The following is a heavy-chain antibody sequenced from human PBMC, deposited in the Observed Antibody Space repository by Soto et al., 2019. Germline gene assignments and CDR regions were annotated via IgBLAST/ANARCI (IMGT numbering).Heavy chain of an antibody. J-gene: IGHJ5*02. V-gene: IGHV4-31*03. Sequence: QVQLQESGPGLVKPSQTLSLTCTVSGGSISSGGYYWSWIRQHPGKGLEWIGYIYYSGSTYYNPSLKSRVTISVDTSKNQFSLKLRSVTAADTAVYYASRTSYDSIGTAADPWGQGTLVTVSS. CDR1: GGSISSGGYY. CDR2: IYYSGST. CDR3: SRTSYDSIGTAADP. D-gene: IGHD3-22*01.